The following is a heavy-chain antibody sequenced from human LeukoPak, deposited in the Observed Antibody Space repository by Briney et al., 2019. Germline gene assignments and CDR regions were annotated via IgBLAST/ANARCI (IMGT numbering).Heavy chain of an antibody. CDR3: ARIVTDAFDI. CDR2: VYYSGST. J-gene: IGHJ3*02. D-gene: IGHD3-16*02. V-gene: IGHV4-59*12. Sequence: SETLSLTCTVSGGSISSYYWNWIRQPPEKGLEWIGYVYYSGSTYYNPSLKSRVTISVDTSKNQFSLKLSSVTAADTAVYYCARIVTDAFDIWGQGTMVTVSS. CDR1: GGSISSYY.